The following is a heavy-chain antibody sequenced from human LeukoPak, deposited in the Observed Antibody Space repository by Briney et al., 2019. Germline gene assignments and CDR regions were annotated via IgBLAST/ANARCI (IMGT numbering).Heavy chain of an antibody. CDR2: ISSSSYI. Sequence: GGSLRLSCAASGFTFSSYSMNWVRQAPGKGLEWVSSISSSSYIYYADSVKGRFTISRDNAKNSLYLQMNSLRAEDTAVYYCARGGGGYDGRDYWGQGTLVTVSS. CDR1: GFTFSSYS. V-gene: IGHV3-21*01. D-gene: IGHD5-12*01. CDR3: ARGGGGYDGRDY. J-gene: IGHJ4*02.